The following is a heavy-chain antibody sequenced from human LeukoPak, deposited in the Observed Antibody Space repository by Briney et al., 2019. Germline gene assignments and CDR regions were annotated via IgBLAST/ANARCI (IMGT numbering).Heavy chain of an antibody. Sequence: PGGSLRLSCATSGFTFSDYYMSWIRQAPGKGLEWVSYINTSGRTIYYADSVKGRFTISRDNAKNALYLQMNSLRAEDTAVYYCAREGSAFDIWGQGTMVTVSS. CDR1: GFTFSDYY. J-gene: IGHJ3*02. D-gene: IGHD3-10*01. V-gene: IGHV3-11*01. CDR2: INTSGRTI. CDR3: AREGSAFDI.